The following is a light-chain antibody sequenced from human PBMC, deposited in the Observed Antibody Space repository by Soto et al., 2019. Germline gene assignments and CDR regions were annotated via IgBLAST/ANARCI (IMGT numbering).Light chain of an antibody. CDR1: RTVSVN. CDR2: GAS. Sequence: EVVMTQSPATLSVSPGDTATLACRASRTVSVNVAWYQQKPGQAPRLLIFGASTRATGIPARFSGGGSGTEVTLTVISLQSEDVAVSYCQQYSSWPPLAFGGGTKVEI. CDR3: QQYSSWPPLA. J-gene: IGKJ4*01. V-gene: IGKV3-15*01.